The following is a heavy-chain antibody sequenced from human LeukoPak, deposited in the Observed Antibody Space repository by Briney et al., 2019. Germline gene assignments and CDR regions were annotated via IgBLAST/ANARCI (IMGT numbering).Heavy chain of an antibody. J-gene: IGHJ4*02. CDR1: GVTFSSYA. V-gene: IGHV1-69*05. D-gene: IGHD1-1*01. CDR2: IIPIFVTA. CDR3: ARVRIRDHWNQQVED. Sequence: SVKVSCKASGVTFSSYAISWVRQASGQGLEWLRRIIPIFVTANYAQRFQGRVTITTDESTSTAYMELSSLRSEDTAIYYCARVRIRDHWNQQVEDWGQGTLVTVSS.